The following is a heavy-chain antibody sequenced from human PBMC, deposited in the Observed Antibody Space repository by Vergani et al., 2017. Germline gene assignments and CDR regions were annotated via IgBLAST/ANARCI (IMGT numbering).Heavy chain of an antibody. CDR2: ISSSSSTI. Sequence: EVQLVESGGGLVQPGGSLRLSCAASGFTFSSYSMNWVRQAPGKGLEWVSYISSSSSTIYYADSVKGRFTISRDNDKNSLYLKMNSLRAEDTAVYYCSINLDYDILTGYWDYYYYYYMDVWGKGTTVTVSS. D-gene: IGHD3-9*01. CDR1: GFTFSSYS. J-gene: IGHJ6*03. CDR3: SINLDYDILTGYWDYYYYYYMDV. V-gene: IGHV3-48*04.